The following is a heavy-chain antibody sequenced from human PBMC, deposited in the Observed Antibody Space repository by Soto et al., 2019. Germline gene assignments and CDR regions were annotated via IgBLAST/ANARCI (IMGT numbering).Heavy chain of an antibody. Sequence: PGGSLRLSCAASGFTFSDYNMHWVREAPGKGLEWVAVTSSDGSQKFYSDSLRGRFTISRDNSNSILYLEVNSLRPEDTAVYFCARETRYCSPSSCHFAYWGQGTLGTASA. J-gene: IGHJ4*01. CDR2: TSSDGSQK. CDR1: GFTFSDYN. D-gene: IGHD2-15*01. CDR3: ARETRYCSPSSCHFAY. V-gene: IGHV3-30*03.